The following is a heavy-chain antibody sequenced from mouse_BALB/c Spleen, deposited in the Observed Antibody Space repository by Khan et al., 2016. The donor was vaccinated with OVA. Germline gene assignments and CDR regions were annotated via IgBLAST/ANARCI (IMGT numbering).Heavy chain of an antibody. V-gene: IGHV1-4*01. D-gene: IGHD1-1*01. CDR3: ARRTTVYTMDY. J-gene: IGHJ4*01. CDR1: GYTFTSNM. CDR2: INPSSGYT. Sequence: QVQLQQSGAELARPGASVKMSCKASGYTFTSNMMHWVKQRPGQGLEWIGYINPSSGYTNYNQNFKDKATLTADKSSSTAYMQLSSLTSEDSAVYYCARRTTVYTMDYWGQGTSVTVSS.